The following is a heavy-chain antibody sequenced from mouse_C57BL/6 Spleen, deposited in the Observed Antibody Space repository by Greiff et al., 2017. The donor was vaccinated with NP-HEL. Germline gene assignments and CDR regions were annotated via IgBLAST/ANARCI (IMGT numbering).Heavy chain of an antibody. CDR1: GFTFSDYG. CDR3: ARPIYYDSAWFAY. D-gene: IGHD2-4*01. Sequence: EVKLEESGGGLVKPGGSLKLSCAASGFTFSDYGMHWVRQAPEKGLEWVAYISSGSSTIYYADTVKGRFTISRDNAKNTLFLQMTSLRSEDTAMYYCARPIYYDSAWFAYWGQGTLVTVSA. V-gene: IGHV5-17*01. J-gene: IGHJ3*01. CDR2: ISSGSSTI.